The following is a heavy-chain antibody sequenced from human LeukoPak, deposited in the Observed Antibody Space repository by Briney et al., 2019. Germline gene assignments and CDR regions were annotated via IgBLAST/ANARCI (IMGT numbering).Heavy chain of an antibody. J-gene: IGHJ4*02. CDR1: GYTFIGYY. Sequence: ASVKVSCKASGYTFIGYYIHWVRQAPGQGLEWMGWINPNSGDTKNAQKFQGRVIMTRDTSIGTAYMELSRLRSDDTAVYYCARIETYSTSWYHFDYWGQGTLVTVSS. D-gene: IGHD2/OR15-2a*01. CDR2: INPNSGDT. V-gene: IGHV1-2*02. CDR3: ARIETYSTSWYHFDY.